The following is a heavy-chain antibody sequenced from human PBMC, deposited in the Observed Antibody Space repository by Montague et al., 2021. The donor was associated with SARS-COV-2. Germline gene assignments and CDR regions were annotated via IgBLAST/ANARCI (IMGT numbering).Heavy chain of an antibody. Sequence: SETLSLTCTVSGGSISSYYWSWIRQPQGKGLERIGYIYYGGSTNYNSSLKSRVTISVDTSKTKFSLKLSSVTAADTAVYYCAGDSRPDFVWLFPDGGSYFYYIDVWGKGTTVTVSS. CDR1: GGSISSYY. CDR2: IYYGGST. CDR3: AGDSRPDFVWLFPDGGSYFYYIDV. V-gene: IGHV4-59*01. D-gene: IGHD3-9*01. J-gene: IGHJ6*03.